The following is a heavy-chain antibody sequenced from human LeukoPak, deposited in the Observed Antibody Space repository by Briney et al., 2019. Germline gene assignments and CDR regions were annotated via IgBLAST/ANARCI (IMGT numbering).Heavy chain of an antibody. CDR1: GSTFSSYG. CDR2: FSGGGSST. CDR3: ARDLDHDSSGYYY. Sequence: AGSLRLSCAASGSTFSSYGMSWVRQAPGKGLEWVSAFSGGGSSTFYADSVKGRFTISRDNSKNTLYLQMNSLRAEGTAVYKCARDLDHDSSGYYYWGQGTLVTVSP. V-gene: IGHV3-23*01. J-gene: IGHJ4*02. D-gene: IGHD3-22*01.